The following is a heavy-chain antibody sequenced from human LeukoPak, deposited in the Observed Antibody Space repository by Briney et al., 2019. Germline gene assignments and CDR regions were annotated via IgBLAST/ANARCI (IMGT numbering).Heavy chain of an antibody. Sequence: GGSLRLSCAASGFTFSSYAMSWVRQAPGKGLEWVSAISGSGGSTYYADSVKGRFTISRDNSKNTLYLQMNSLRAEDTAVYYCAKDPRLSSSWYPFDYWGQGTLVTVSS. J-gene: IGHJ4*02. CDR3: AKDPRLSSSWYPFDY. D-gene: IGHD6-13*01. CDR2: ISGSGGST. CDR1: GFTFSSYA. V-gene: IGHV3-23*01.